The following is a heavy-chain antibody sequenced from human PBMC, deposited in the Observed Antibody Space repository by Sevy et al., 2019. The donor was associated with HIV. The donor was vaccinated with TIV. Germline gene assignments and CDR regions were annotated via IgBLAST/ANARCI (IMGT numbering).Heavy chain of an antibody. CDR2: ISSSGSTI. D-gene: IGHD6-19*01. CDR1: GFTFSDYY. Sequence: GGSLRLSCAASGFTFSDYYMSWIRQAPGKGLEWVSYISSSGSTIYYADSVKGRFTISRDNAKNSLYLQMNSLRAEDTAVYYCARDPVAVAGNYYFDYWGQGTLVTLSS. CDR3: ARDPVAVAGNYYFDY. J-gene: IGHJ4*02. V-gene: IGHV3-11*04.